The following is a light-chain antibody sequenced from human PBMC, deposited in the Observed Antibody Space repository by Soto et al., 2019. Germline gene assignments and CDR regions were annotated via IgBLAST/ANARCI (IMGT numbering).Light chain of an antibody. CDR3: QQYNNWPLT. CDR2: GAS. J-gene: IGKJ4*01. Sequence: DIVLTQSPATLSLSPGERATLYCRASQRVGGDLAWYQQKPGQAPRLLIYGASARATAIPGRFSGSGSGTEFTLTISSLQSEDSAVYYCQQYNNWPLTFGGGTKVDIK. CDR1: QRVGGD. V-gene: IGKV3-15*01.